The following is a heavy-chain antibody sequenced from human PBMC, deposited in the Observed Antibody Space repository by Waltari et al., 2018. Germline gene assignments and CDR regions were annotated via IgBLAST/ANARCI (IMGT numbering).Heavy chain of an antibody. Sequence: LLESGGGLVQPGGSLRLSCVASGFAFKSYAMTWVRQAPGKGLGWVATVTALGSGTYYGDSVSGRCTISRDNSQNTLYLQVKSLSADDTAVYYCAKGVGASQFFDYWGRGTLVTVSS. V-gene: IGHV3-23*01. D-gene: IGHD1-26*01. CDR2: VTALGSGT. J-gene: IGHJ4*02. CDR3: AKGVGASQFFDY. CDR1: GFAFKSYA.